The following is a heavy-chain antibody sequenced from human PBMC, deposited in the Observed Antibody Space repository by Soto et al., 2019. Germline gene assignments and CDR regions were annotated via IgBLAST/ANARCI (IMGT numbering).Heavy chain of an antibody. Sequence: ASVKVSCKASGYTFTGYYMHWVRQAPGQGLEWMGWINPNSGGTNYAQKFQGRVTMTRDTSISTAYMELSRLRSDDTAVYYCARDQGGVVVPAAMSYWGQGTLVTVSS. D-gene: IGHD2-2*01. V-gene: IGHV1-2*02. CDR3: ARDQGGVVVPAAMSY. CDR1: GYTFTGYY. CDR2: INPNSGGT. J-gene: IGHJ4*02.